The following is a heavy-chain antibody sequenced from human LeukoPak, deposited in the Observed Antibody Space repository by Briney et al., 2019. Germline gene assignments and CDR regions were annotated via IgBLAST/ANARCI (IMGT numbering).Heavy chain of an antibody. J-gene: IGHJ5*02. V-gene: IGHV1-3*01. CDR1: GYTFTDYA. Sequence: ASVKVSCKASGYTFTDYAMHWVRQAPGQRLEWMGWINAVNGNTKYSQKFQGRVTITRDTSASTAYMELSSLRSEDTALYYCARGRYYDTLELDPWGQGTLVTVSS. D-gene: IGHD3-22*01. CDR3: ARGRYYDTLELDP. CDR2: INAVNGNT.